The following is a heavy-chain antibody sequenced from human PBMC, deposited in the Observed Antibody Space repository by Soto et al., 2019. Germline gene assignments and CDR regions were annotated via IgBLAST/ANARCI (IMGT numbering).Heavy chain of an antibody. J-gene: IGHJ4*02. D-gene: IGHD5-18*01. CDR2: IYYSEST. V-gene: IGHV4-59*01. CDR3: ARDRRYSYGFTYFDY. Sequence: SETLSLTCTVSGGSISSYYWSWIRQPPGKGLELIGYIYYSESTNYNPSLKSRVTISVDTSKNQFSLKLSSVTAADTAVYYCARDRRYSYGFTYFDYWGQGTLVTVSS. CDR1: GGSISSYY.